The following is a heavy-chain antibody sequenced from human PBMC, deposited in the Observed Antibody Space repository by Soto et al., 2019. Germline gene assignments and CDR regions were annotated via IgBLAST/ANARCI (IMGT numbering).Heavy chain of an antibody. J-gene: IGHJ4*02. CDR1: GYTFTSYY. D-gene: IGHD1-7*01. Sequence: ASVKVSCKASGYTFTSYYMHWVRQAPGQGLEWMGIINPSGGSTSYAQKFRGRVTMTRDKSENQFSLKVTSLTAADTAVYYCASRDPGTSVDYWCQGTLVTVSS. CDR3: ASRDPGTSVDY. CDR2: INPSGGST. V-gene: IGHV1-46*01.